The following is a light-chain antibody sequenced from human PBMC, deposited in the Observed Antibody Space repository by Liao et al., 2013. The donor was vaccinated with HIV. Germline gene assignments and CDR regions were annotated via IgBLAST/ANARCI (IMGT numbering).Light chain of an antibody. CDR2: YDS. Sequence: SYVLTQPPSVSVAPGKTARITCGEYNIGSKSVHWYQQKPGQAPVLVIYYDSDRPSGIPERFSGSNSGNTATLTISRVEAGDEADYYCQVWDTSSDHVIFGGGTKLTVL. CDR1: NIGSKS. V-gene: IGLV3-21*01. CDR3: QVWDTSSDHVI. J-gene: IGLJ2*01.